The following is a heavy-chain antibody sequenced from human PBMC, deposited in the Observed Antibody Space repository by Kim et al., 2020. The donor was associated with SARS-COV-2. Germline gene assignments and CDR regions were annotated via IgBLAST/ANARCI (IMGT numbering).Heavy chain of an antibody. CDR3: ARENKGKIFGVVTAYYYYYYMDV. Sequence: SETLSLTCTVSGGSISSYYWSWIRQPAGKGLEWIGRIYTSGSTNYNPSLKSRVTMSVDTSKNQFSLKLSSVTAADTAVYYCARENKGKIFGVVTAYYYYYYMDVWGKGTTVTVSS. V-gene: IGHV4-4*07. CDR1: GGSISSYY. D-gene: IGHD3-3*01. CDR2: IYTSGST. J-gene: IGHJ6*03.